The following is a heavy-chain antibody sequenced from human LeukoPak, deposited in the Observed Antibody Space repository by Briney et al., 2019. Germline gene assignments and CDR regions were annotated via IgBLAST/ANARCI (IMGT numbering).Heavy chain of an antibody. CDR3: AREAEAFDY. Sequence: GGSLRLSCAASGFTFSSYAMHWVRQAPGKGLEWVALISYDGTNKYYADSVKGRFTISRDKSKNTLYLQMNSLRPEDTALYYCAREAEAFDYWGQGTLVTVSS. CDR1: GFTFSSYA. J-gene: IGHJ4*02. CDR2: ISYDGTNK. V-gene: IGHV3-30-3*01.